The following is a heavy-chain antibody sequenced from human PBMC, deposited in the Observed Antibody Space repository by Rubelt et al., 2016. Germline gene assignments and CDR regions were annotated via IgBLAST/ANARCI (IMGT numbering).Heavy chain of an antibody. CDR2: ISGSGGST. CDR3: SNLQIVTTSDY. D-gene: IGHD4-11*01. V-gene: IGHV3-23*04. J-gene: IGHJ4*02. CDR1: GFTFSSYS. Sequence: EVQLVESGGGLVKPGGSLRLSCAASGFTFSSYSMNWVRQAPGKGLEWVSAISGSGGSTYYADSVKGRFTISRDNSKNTLYLQMNSLRAEDTAVYYCSNLQIVTTSDYWGQGTLVTVSS.